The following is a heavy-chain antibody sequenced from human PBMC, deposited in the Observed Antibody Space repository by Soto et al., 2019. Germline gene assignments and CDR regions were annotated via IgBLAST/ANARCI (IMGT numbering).Heavy chain of an antibody. Sequence: XXRQPPGKGLEWIGYIYYSGSTNYNPSLKSRVTISVDTSKNQFSLKLSSVTAADTAVYYCARDLGNYYDRDYWGQGTLVTVSS. V-gene: IGHV4-59*01. D-gene: IGHD3-22*01. CDR2: IYYSGST. J-gene: IGHJ4*02. CDR3: ARDLGNYYDRDY.